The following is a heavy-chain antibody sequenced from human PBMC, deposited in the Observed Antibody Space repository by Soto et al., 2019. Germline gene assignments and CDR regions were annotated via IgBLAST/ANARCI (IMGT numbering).Heavy chain of an antibody. CDR3: AREQYSGSYSDLDY. V-gene: IGHV3-30-3*01. D-gene: IGHD1-26*01. CDR1: GFTFSSYA. Sequence: QVQLVESGGGVVQPGRSLRLSCAASGFTFSSYAMHWVRQAPGKGLEWVAVISYDGSNKYYADSVKGRFTISRDKSKNTLYLQMNSLRAEDTAVYYCAREQYSGSYSDLDYWGQGTLVTVSS. J-gene: IGHJ4*02. CDR2: ISYDGSNK.